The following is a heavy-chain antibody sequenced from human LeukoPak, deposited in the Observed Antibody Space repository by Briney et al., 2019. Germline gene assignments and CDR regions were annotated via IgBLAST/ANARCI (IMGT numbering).Heavy chain of an antibody. CDR1: GYTFTYYY. D-gene: IGHD1-26*01. J-gene: IGHJ4*02. CDR3: ARDLAMYSPDLDY. V-gene: IGHV1-46*01. CDR2: INPSSGST. Sequence: ASVKVSCKTSGYTFTYYYMHWVRQAPGQGLEWMGIINPSSGSTSYAQKFQGRVTMTRDTSTSTAYMDVSSLRSDDTAVYYCARDLAMYSPDLDYWGQGTLVTVSS.